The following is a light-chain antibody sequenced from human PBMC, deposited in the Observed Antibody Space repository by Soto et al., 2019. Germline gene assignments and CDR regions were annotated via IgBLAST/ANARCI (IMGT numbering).Light chain of an antibody. CDR3: QQDNNDASWT. Sequence: DIQMTQSPSTLSASIGDRVTITCRASQSISAWLAWYQQKPGKAPKLLIYKASTLESGVPSRFSGSGSGTEFTLTISSLQPDAFATYYCQQDNNDASWTFGQGTRVQIK. V-gene: IGKV1-5*03. J-gene: IGKJ1*01. CDR2: KAS. CDR1: QSISAW.